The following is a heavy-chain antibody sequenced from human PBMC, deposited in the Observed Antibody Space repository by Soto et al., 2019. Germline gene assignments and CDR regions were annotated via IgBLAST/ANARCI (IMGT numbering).Heavy chain of an antibody. CDR3: ARGHAVAAAGTMGYY. V-gene: IGHV1-69*13. Sequence: EASVKVSCKASGGTFSSYAISWVRQAPGQGLEWMGGIIPIFGTANYAQKFQGRVTITADESTSTAYMELSSLRSEDTAVYYCARGHAVAAAGTMGYYWGQGTLVTVSS. D-gene: IGHD6-13*01. J-gene: IGHJ4*02. CDR2: IIPIFGTA. CDR1: GGTFSSYA.